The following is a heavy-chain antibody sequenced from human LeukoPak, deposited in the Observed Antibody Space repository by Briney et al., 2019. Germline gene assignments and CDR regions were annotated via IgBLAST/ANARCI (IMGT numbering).Heavy chain of an antibody. D-gene: IGHD4-23*01. J-gene: IGHJ4*02. CDR3: AKDISRGGNFRGSFDY. Sequence: PGGSLRLSCAASGFTFDVSAMYWVRQAPGKGPEWVSGITWNGITIGYADSVKGRFTISRDNAKNSLYLQMNNLRAEDTAFYYCAKDISRGGNFRGSFDYWGQGTLATVSS. V-gene: IGHV3-9*01. CDR2: ITWNGITI. CDR1: GFTFDVSA.